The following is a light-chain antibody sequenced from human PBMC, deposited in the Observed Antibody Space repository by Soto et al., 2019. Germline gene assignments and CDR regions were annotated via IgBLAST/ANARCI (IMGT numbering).Light chain of an antibody. Sequence: IQMTQSPSTLSASVGDRVPITCRASQSISNWLAWYQQKPGKAPKLLIYKASNLGSGVPSRFSGSGSGTEFTLTISSLQPDDLATYYCQQYNTYRTVGQGTKVDSK. CDR3: QQYNTYRT. J-gene: IGKJ1*01. V-gene: IGKV1-5*03. CDR2: KAS. CDR1: QSISNW.